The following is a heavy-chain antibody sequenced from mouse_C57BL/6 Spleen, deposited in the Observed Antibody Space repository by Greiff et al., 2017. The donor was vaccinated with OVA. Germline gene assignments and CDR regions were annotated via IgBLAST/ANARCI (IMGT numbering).Heavy chain of an antibody. CDR3: ARRGTWYFDV. V-gene: IGHV5-9*01. CDR2: ISGGGGNT. Sequence: EVKVVESGGGLVKPGGSLKLSCAASGFTFSSYTMSWVRQTPEKRLEWVATISGGGGNTYYPDSVKGRVTISRDNAKNTLYLQMSSLRSEDTALYYCARRGTWYFDVWGTGTTVTVSS. D-gene: IGHD3-3*01. CDR1: GFTFSSYT. J-gene: IGHJ1*03.